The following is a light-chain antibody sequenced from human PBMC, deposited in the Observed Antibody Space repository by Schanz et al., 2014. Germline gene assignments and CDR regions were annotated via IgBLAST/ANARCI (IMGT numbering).Light chain of an antibody. CDR2: AAS. Sequence: IQLTQSPSPLSASVGDSVTITCRASQGIGSYLAWYQQKPGKALQLLIYAASTLQSGVPSRFGGSGSGTDFTLTISSLQPEDFATYYCQQYNSYWGFGQGTKVEIK. V-gene: IGKV1-9*01. CDR1: QGIGSY. CDR3: QQYNSYWG. J-gene: IGKJ1*01.